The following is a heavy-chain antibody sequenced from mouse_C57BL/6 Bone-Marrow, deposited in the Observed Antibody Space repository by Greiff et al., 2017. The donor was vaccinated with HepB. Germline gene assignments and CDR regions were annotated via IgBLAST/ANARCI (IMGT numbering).Heavy chain of an antibody. D-gene: IGHD1-1*01. CDR2: IRNKANNHAT. CDR3: TRPFTTVLATSRWYFDV. J-gene: IGHJ1*03. Sequence: EVKVEESGGGLVQPGGSMKLSCAASGFTFSDAWMDWVRQSPEKGLEWVAEIRNKANNHATYYAESVKGRFTISRDDSKSSVYLQMNSLRAEDTGIYYCTRPFTTVLATSRWYFDVWGTGTTVTVSS. CDR1: GFTFSDAW. V-gene: IGHV6-6*01.